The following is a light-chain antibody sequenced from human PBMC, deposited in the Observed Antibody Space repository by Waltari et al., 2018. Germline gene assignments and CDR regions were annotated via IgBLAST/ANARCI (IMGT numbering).Light chain of an antibody. CDR2: GAS. CDR1: QGVGSN. CDR3: QQYNNWPET. V-gene: IGKV3-15*01. J-gene: IGKJ1*01. Sequence: VMTQSPATLSVSPGERATLSCRASQGVGSNLAWYQQKPGQAPRLRIYGASTRATGIPVRFSCSGSGREFTLTISSLQSEDCAIYYCQQYNNWPETFGQGTKVDIK.